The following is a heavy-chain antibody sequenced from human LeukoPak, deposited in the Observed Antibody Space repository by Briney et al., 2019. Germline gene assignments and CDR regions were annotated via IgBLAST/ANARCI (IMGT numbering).Heavy chain of an antibody. D-gene: IGHD1-26*01. CDR2: IRSTTHSGTT. CDR1: GFSFGDYG. Sequence: SGGSLRLSCTASGFSFGDYGMSWVRQAPGKGLEWVSFIRSTTHSGTTEYAASVKGRFTMSRDDSKRIAYLQMNSLKTEDTAVYYCTRAPYNSESYPYCFDFWGQGTLVTVSS. J-gene: IGHJ4*02. CDR3: TRAPYNSESYPYCFDF. V-gene: IGHV3-49*04.